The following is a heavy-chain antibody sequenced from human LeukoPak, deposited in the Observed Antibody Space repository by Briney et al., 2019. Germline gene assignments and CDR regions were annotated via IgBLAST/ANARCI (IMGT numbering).Heavy chain of an antibody. CDR3: AKARPYYYGSGSYYPNWFDP. V-gene: IGHV3-30*18. D-gene: IGHD3-10*01. CDR2: ISYDGSNK. J-gene: IGHJ5*02. CDR1: GFTFNDYA. Sequence: GGSLRLSCAASGFTFNDYAISWVRQAPGKGLEWVAVISYDGSNKYYADPVKGRFTISRDNSKNTLYLQMNSLRAEDTAVYYCAKARPYYYGSGSYYPNWFDPWGQGTLVTVSS.